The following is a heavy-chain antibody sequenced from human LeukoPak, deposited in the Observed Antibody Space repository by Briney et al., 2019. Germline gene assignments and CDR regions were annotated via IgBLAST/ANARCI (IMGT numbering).Heavy chain of an antibody. CDR2: ISAYNGNT. J-gene: IGHJ6*03. CDR1: GYTFTSYG. CDR3: ARGIPRAYYYYYMDV. D-gene: IGHD2-21*01. Sequence: ASVKVSCTASGYTFTSYGISWVRQAPGQGLEWMGWISAYNGNTNYAQKLQGRVTMTTDTSTSTAYMELRSLRSDDTAVYYCARGIPRAYYYYYMDVWGKGTTVTVSS. V-gene: IGHV1-18*01.